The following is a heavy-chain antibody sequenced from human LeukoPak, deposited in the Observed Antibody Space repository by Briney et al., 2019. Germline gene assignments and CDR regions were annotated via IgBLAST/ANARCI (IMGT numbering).Heavy chain of an antibody. CDR1: GFTFSTYG. CDR2: IRGGGGST. J-gene: IGHJ2*01. V-gene: IGHV3-23*01. Sequence: GGSLRLSCAASGFTFSTYGMGWVRQAPGKGLEWVSSIRGGGGSTWYADSVKGRFTILRDNSKNTLYLQMTSLRDEDTAVYYCAKEGVQTPTDWYFDLWGRGTLVTVSS. D-gene: IGHD1-26*01. CDR3: AKEGVQTPTDWYFDL.